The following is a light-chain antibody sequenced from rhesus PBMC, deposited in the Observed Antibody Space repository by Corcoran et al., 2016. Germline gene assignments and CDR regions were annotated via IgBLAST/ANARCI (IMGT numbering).Light chain of an antibody. CDR3: LQYRSSPPT. J-gene: IGKJ1*01. V-gene: IGKV1-22*01. CDR2: KAS. Sequence: DIQMTQSPSSLSASVGDTVTITCRASQSISSWLDWYQQKPGKAPKLLIYKASGLQSGVPSRFSGSGSGTDFTLTISSLQPEDFATYYCLQYRSSPPTFGQGTKVEIK. CDR1: QSISSW.